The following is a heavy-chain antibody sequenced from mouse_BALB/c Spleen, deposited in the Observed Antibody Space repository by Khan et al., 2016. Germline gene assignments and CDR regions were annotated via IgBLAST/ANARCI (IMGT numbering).Heavy chain of an antibody. CDR2: IDPANGNT. Sequence: VQLKQSGAELVKPGASVKLSCTASGFNIKDTYMHWVKQRPEQGLEWIGRIDPANGNTKYDPKFQGKATITADTSSNTAYLQLSSLTSKETAVYSCARQSMQGQRLSSGMDYWGQGTSVTVSS. J-gene: IGHJ4*01. V-gene: IGHV14-3*02. CDR3: ARQSMQGQRLSSGMDY. CDR1: GFNIKDTY. D-gene: IGHD2-10*02.